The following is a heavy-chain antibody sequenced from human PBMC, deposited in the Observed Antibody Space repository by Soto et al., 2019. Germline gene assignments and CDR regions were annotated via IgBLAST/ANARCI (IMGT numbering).Heavy chain of an antibody. V-gene: IGHV3-30*18. CDR2: ISYDGSNK. Sequence: GGSLRLSCAASGFTFSSYGMHWVRQAPGKGLEWVAVISYDGSNKYYADSVKGRFTISRDNSKNTLYLQMNSLRAEDTAVYYCAKDSYSGYDLYGMDVWGQGTTVTVS. CDR1: GFTFSSYG. J-gene: IGHJ6*02. D-gene: IGHD5-12*01. CDR3: AKDSYSGYDLYGMDV.